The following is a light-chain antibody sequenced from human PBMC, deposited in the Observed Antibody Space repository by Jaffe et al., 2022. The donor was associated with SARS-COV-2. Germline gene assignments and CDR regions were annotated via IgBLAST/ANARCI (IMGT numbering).Light chain of an antibody. CDR3: QQSYSMPLT. CDR2: AAS. Sequence: DIQMTQSPSSLSASVGDRVTLTCRASQSISTYLNWYQQKPGKAPKVLIYAASSLQSGVPSRFSGSGSGTDFTLTISSLQPEDSATYYCQQSYSMPLTFGGGTKVEIK. V-gene: IGKV1-39*01. J-gene: IGKJ4*01. CDR1: QSISTY.